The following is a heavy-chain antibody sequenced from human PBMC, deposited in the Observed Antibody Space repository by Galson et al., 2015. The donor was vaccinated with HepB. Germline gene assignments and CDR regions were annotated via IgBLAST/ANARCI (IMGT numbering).Heavy chain of an antibody. CDR3: ARDVRYAFEM. Sequence: SVKVSCKASGYTFTRNGISWVRQAPGQGLEWMGWISTNSGNTYYAQKFQDRLIMTTERSTSTAYMELRSLTSDATAFYYCARDVRYAFEMWGQGTMVTVS. CDR2: ISTNSGNT. V-gene: IGHV1-18*01. J-gene: IGHJ3*02. CDR1: GYTFTRNG. D-gene: IGHD3-10*02.